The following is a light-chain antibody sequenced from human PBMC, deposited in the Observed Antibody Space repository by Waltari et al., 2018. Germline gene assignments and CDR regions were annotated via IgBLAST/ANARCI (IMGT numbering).Light chain of an antibody. V-gene: IGKV3-15*01. CDR3: QEYENRPPWQ. J-gene: IGKJ1*01. CDR1: QNINDN. Sequence: IVMTQSPVTLSVSPGQRATLSCRASQNINDNLDWYQQQPGQAPRLLIYRASTRATGIPARFSGSGSGTEFSLTISSLQSEDFALYYCQEYENRPPWQFGQGTKVEI. CDR2: RAS.